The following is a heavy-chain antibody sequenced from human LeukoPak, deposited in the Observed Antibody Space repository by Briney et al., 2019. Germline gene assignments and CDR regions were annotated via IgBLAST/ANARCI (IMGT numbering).Heavy chain of an antibody. Sequence: ASVKVSCKASGGTFSSYAISWVRQAPGQGLEWMGGIIPIFGTANYAQKFQGRVTITADESTSTAYMELRSLRSDDTAVYYCACADTAMDNFDYWGQGTLVTVSS. V-gene: IGHV1-69*13. CDR3: ACADTAMDNFDY. CDR2: IIPIFGTA. CDR1: GGTFSSYA. J-gene: IGHJ4*02. D-gene: IGHD5-18*01.